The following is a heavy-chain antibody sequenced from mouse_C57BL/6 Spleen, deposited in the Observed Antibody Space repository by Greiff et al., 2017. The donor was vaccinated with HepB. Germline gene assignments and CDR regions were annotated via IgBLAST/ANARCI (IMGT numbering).Heavy chain of an antibody. V-gene: IGHV10-3*01. CDR1: GFTFNTYA. J-gene: IGHJ4*01. Sequence: DVMLVESGGGLVQPKGSLKLSCAASGFTFNTYAMHWVRQAPGKGLEWVARIRSKSSNYATYYADSVKDRFTISRDDSQSMLYLQMNNLKTEDTAMYYCVRDLGYYGSSPYAMDYWGQGTSVTVSS. D-gene: IGHD1-1*01. CDR3: VRDLGYYGSSPYAMDY. CDR2: IRSKSSNYAT.